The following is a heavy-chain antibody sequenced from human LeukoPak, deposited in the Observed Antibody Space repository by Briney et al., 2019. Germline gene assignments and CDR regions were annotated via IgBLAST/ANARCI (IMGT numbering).Heavy chain of an antibody. J-gene: IGHJ3*02. Sequence: ASVKVSCKASGYTFTSYGISGVRQAPGQGLEWMGWISAYNSNTNYAQKLQGRVTMTTDTSTSTAYMELRSLRSDDTAVYYCAGGITMVRDAFDIWGQGTMVTVSS. CDR3: AGGITMVRDAFDI. CDR2: ISAYNSNT. CDR1: GYTFTSYG. V-gene: IGHV1-18*01. D-gene: IGHD3-10*01.